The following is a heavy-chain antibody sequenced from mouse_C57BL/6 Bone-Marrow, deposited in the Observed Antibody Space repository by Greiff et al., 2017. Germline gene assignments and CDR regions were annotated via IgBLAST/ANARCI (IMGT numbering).Heavy chain of an antibody. CDR3: ANLLLRYPRAMDY. V-gene: IGHV1-22*01. CDR1: GYTFTDYN. CDR2: INPNNGGT. J-gene: IGHJ4*01. D-gene: IGHD1-1*01. Sequence: EVQLQQSGPELEKPGASVKMSCKASGYTFTDYNMHWVKQSHGKSLEWIGYINPNNGGTSYNQKFKGKATLTVNKSSSTAYMELRSLTSEDSAVYYCANLLLRYPRAMDYWGQGTSVTVSS.